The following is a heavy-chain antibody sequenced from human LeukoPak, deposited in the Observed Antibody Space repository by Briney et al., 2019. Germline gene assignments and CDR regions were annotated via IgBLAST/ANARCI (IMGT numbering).Heavy chain of an antibody. CDR2: IKSKTDGGTT. CDR1: GFTFSSYA. V-gene: IGHV3-15*01. CDR3: TTDRYSSSWASLSLDP. Sequence: PGGSLRLSCAASGFTFSSYAMSWVRQAPGKGLEWVGRIKSKTDGGTTDYAAPVKGRFTISRDDSKNTLYLQMNSLKTEDTAVYYCTTDRYSSSWASLSLDPWGQGTLVTVSS. D-gene: IGHD6-13*01. J-gene: IGHJ5*02.